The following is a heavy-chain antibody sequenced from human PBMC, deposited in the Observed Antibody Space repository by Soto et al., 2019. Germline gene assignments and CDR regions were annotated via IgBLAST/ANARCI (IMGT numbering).Heavy chain of an antibody. V-gene: IGHV3-23*01. Sequence: GGSLRVSCAASGFTFTSYVMYWVRPAPGKGLEFVSSISSSGSGTYYADSVQGRSTTSRDKSKNTLYLQIISLRDENTAVYYWANGRSGGSMD. CDR2: ISSSGSGT. CDR3: ANGRSGGSMD. CDR1: GFTFTSYV. J-gene: IGHJ6*01. D-gene: IGHD6-19*01.